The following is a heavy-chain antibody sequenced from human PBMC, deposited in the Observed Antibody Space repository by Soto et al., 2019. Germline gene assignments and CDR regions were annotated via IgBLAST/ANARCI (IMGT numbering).Heavy chain of an antibody. CDR3: AKLYQRVSDAGFDY. CDR2: ISGSGGST. V-gene: IGHV3-23*01. D-gene: IGHD2-2*01. CDR1: GFTFSSYA. J-gene: IGHJ4*02. Sequence: PGGSLRLSCAPSGFTFSSYAMSWVRHAPGKGLEWVSAISGSGGSTYYADSVKSRFTISRDNSKNTLYLQMNSLRAEDTAVYYCAKLYQRVSDAGFDYWGQGTLVTVSS.